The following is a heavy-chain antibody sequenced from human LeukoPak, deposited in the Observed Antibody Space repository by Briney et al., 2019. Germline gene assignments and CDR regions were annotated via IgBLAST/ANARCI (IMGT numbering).Heavy chain of an antibody. V-gene: IGHV1-2*02. D-gene: IGHD6-13*01. CDR1: GYTFTGYY. Sequence: ASVKVSCKASGYTFTGYYMHWVRQAPGQGLEWMGWINPNSGGTNYAQKFQGRVTMTRDTSISTAYMELSRLRPDDTAVYYCARDPRKTAAGTARFDPWGQGTLVTVSS. CDR3: ARDPRKTAAGTARFDP. CDR2: INPNSGGT. J-gene: IGHJ5*02.